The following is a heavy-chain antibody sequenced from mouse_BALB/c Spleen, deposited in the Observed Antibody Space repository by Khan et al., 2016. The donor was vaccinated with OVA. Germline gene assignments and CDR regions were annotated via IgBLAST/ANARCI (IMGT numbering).Heavy chain of an antibody. D-gene: IGHD1-1*01. J-gene: IGHJ3*01. CDR2: ITPNNGGT. CDR1: GYAFTDYN. V-gene: IGHV1-18*01. Sequence: VRLQQSGPELVKPGASVKIPCKASGYAFTDYNMDWVKQSHGKSLEWIGDITPNNGGTIYNQKFKGKATLTVDKSSSTAYMELRSLTSADTAVDCGARGGFGSPLAGGGQGTRVTVSA. CDR3: ARGGFGSPLAG.